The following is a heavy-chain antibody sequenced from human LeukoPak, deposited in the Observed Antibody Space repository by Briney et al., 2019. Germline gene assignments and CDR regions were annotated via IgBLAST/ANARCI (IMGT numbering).Heavy chain of an antibody. CDR3: ARSWFDP. V-gene: IGHV4-34*01. CDR2: INHSGST. CDR1: GGSFSGYY. Sequence: SETLSLTCAVYGGSFSGYYWSWIRQPPGKGLEWIGEINHSGSTNYNPFLKSRVTISVDTSKNQFSLKLSSVTAADTAVYYCARSWFDPWGQGTLVTVSS. J-gene: IGHJ5*02.